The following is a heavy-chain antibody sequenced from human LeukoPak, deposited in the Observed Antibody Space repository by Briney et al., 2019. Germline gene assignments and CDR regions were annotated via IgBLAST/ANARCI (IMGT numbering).Heavy chain of an antibody. J-gene: IGHJ5*02. CDR1: GGSFSGYY. Sequence: SETLSLTCAVYGGSFSGYYWSWIRQPPGKGLEWIGEINHSGSTNYNPSLKSRVTISVDTSKNQFSLKLSSVTATDTAVYYCARVIYGGVRGRGSINWFDPWGQETLVTVSS. V-gene: IGHV4-34*01. CDR2: INHSGST. D-gene: IGHD4-23*01. CDR3: ARVIYGGVRGRGSINWFDP.